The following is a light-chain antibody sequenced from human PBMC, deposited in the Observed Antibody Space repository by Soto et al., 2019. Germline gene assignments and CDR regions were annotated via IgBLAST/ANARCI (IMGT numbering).Light chain of an antibody. Sequence: QSVLTQPPSASGSPGQSVTISCTGASSDVGNYNYVSWYQQHPGKAPKLMIYEVSKRPSGVPDRFSGSKSGNTASLTVSGLQAEDEADYYCFSYAGNSVYVFGTGTKVTV. J-gene: IGLJ1*01. CDR2: EVS. CDR3: FSYAGNSVYV. CDR1: SSDVGNYNY. V-gene: IGLV2-8*01.